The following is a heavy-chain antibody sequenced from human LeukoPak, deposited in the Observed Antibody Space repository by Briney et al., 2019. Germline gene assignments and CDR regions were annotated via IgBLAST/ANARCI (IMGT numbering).Heavy chain of an antibody. J-gene: IGHJ4*02. Sequence: SETLSLTCTVSGGSISSYYWSWIRQPPGKGLEWIGYIYHSGSTNYNPSLKSRVTISVDTSKNQFSLKLSSVTAADTAVYYCARANWGSRGGFDYWGQGTLVTVSS. CDR2: IYHSGST. D-gene: IGHD7-27*01. CDR1: GGSISSYY. V-gene: IGHV4-59*08. CDR3: ARANWGSRGGFDY.